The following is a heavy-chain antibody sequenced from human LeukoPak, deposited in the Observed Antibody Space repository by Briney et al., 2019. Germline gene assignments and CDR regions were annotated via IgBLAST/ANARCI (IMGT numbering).Heavy chain of an antibody. V-gene: IGHV4-4*02. CDR1: GDSISSINW. CDR2: IYRSGST. CDR3: AREDSSAWLFDY. J-gene: IGHJ4*02. Sequence: SGTLSLTCDVSGDSISSINWWSWVRQPPGKGLEWIGEIYRSGSTNYNPSLKSRVTISLDKSKNRLSLTVSSVTAADTAAYYCAREDSSAWLFDYWGQGTLVTVSS. D-gene: IGHD6-19*01.